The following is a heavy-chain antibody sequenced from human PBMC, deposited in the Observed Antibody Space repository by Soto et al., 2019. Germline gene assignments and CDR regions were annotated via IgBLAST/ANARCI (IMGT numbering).Heavy chain of an antibody. CDR1: GFTFSDSV. V-gene: IGHV3-23*01. Sequence: GGSLRLSCVGSGFTFSDSVMAWVRQAPGKGLEWLSVMSGDGRTRYALSVTGRFTISRDNSKNTLYLQMRSLRAEDAAAYYCVKWHTSNFDSLPFTGFDFWGQGTQVTVYS. CDR3: VKWHTSNFDSLPFTGFDF. J-gene: IGHJ4*02. CDR2: MSGDGRT. D-gene: IGHD3-22*01.